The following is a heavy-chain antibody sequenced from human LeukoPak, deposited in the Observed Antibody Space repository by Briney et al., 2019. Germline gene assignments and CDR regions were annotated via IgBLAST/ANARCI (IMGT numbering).Heavy chain of an antibody. CDR3: ARESILSSFDY. CDR2: INPNSGGA. V-gene: IGHV1-2*02. CDR1: GYTFTGYY. Sequence: ASVKVSCKASGYTFTGYYMHWVRQAPGQGLEWMGWINPNSGGANYAQKFQGRVTMTRDTSIHTAYMELSRLRSDDTAVYYCARESILSSFDYWGQGTLVTVSS. D-gene: IGHD2/OR15-2a*01. J-gene: IGHJ4*02.